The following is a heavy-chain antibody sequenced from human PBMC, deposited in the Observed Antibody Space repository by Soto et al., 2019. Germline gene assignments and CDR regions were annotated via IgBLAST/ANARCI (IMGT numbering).Heavy chain of an antibody. D-gene: IGHD3-10*01. CDR2: ISYDGSNK. J-gene: IGHJ6*02. CDR1: GFTFSSYG. CDR3: AKIQRSGYYYGSGSYPPYYYYGMDV. V-gene: IGHV3-30*18. Sequence: GGSLRLSCAASGFTFSSYGMHWVGQAPGKGLEWVAVISYDGSNKYYADSVKGRFTISRDNSKNTLYLQMNSLRAEDTAVYYCAKIQRSGYYYGSGSYPPYYYYGMDVWGQGTTVTVSS.